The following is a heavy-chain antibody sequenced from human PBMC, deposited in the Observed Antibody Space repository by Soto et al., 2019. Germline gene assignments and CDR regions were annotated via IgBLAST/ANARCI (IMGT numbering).Heavy chain of an antibody. CDR1: GGSISSYY. J-gene: IGHJ4*02. CDR2: IYYSGST. CDR3: ARNLVVPGYSSSLPFDY. Sequence: PSETLSLTCTVAGGSISSYYWSWIRQPPGKGLEWIGYIYYSGSTNYNPSLKSRVTISADTSKNQISMKLSSVTAEDTAVYYCARNLVVPGYSSSLPFDYWGQGTLVTVSS. V-gene: IGHV4-59*01. D-gene: IGHD6-13*01.